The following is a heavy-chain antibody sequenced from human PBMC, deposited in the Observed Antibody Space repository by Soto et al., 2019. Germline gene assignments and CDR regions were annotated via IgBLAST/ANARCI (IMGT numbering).Heavy chain of an antibody. CDR2: ISAYNGNT. V-gene: IGHV1-18*01. CDR3: ARTIPGIAAAGSPYYYYYYMDV. D-gene: IGHD6-13*01. CDR1: VYTFTSCG. Sequence: GASVKVSCKASVYTFTSCGISWVRQAPGQGLEWMGWISAYNGNTNYAQKLQGRVTMTTDTSTSTAYMELRSLRSDDTAVYYCARTIPGIAAAGSPYYYYYYMDVWGKGTTVTVSS. J-gene: IGHJ6*03.